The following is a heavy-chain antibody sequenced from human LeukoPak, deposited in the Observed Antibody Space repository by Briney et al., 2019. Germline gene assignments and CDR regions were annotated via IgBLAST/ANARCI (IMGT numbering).Heavy chain of an antibody. Sequence: GGSLRLSCAASGFTFSTYWMSWLRQAPGKGLEWVANIMHDGSEKNYADSVKGRFTISRDNARNSLYLQMNSLRVEDTAVYYCARAGAMAASRYYFDYWGQGTLVTAYS. CDR1: GFTFSTYW. CDR2: IMHDGSEK. D-gene: IGHD6-19*01. V-gene: IGHV3-7*01. CDR3: ARAGAMAASRYYFDY. J-gene: IGHJ4*02.